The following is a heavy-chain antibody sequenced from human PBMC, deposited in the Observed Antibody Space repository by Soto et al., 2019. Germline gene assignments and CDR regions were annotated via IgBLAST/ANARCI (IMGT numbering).Heavy chain of an antibody. CDR3: AKISSNWYPSNFAV. CDR2: ISASGVST. Sequence: EVQLLESGGGLVQPGGSLRVSCAASGFTFSSEAMSWVRQAPGKGLEWVSFISASGVSTYYADSGKGRFTISRDNSKNTLFLQINSLRAEATAFYSCAKISSNWYPSNFAVWGQGTPVIVSP. V-gene: IGHV3-23*01. J-gene: IGHJ1*01. D-gene: IGHD6-13*01. CDR1: GFTFSSEA.